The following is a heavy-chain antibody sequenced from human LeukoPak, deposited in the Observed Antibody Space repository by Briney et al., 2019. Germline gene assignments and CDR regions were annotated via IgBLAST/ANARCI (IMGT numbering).Heavy chain of an antibody. CDR2: ISYDGSNK. D-gene: IGHD3-10*01. CDR3: ARDRIRGFPLDYVYGMDV. Sequence: GGSLRLSCAASGFTFSSYAMHCVRQAPGKGLEWVAVISYDGSNKYYADSVKGRFTISRDNSKNTLYLQMNSLRAEDTAVYYCARDRIRGFPLDYVYGMDVWGKGTTVTVSS. J-gene: IGHJ6*04. V-gene: IGHV3-30*04. CDR1: GFTFSSYA.